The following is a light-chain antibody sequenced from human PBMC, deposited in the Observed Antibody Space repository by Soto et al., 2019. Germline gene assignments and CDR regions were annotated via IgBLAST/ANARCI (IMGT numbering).Light chain of an antibody. CDR2: EGS. Sequence: QSVLTQPASVSGSPGQSITLSCTGTSSDLGTYNLVSWYQQHPDKAPKLMIYEGSKRPSGVSDRFSGSRSANTASLTISGLQAEDEAHYYCCSYVGSKAVLFGGGTKLTVL. CDR3: CSYVGSKAVL. J-gene: IGLJ2*01. CDR1: SSDLGTYNL. V-gene: IGLV2-23*01.